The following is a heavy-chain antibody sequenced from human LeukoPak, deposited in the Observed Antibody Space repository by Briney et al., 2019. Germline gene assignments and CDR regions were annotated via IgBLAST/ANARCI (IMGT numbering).Heavy chain of an antibody. V-gene: IGHV4-39*07. CDR3: AGNYYGSGSYYSEDRY. CDR1: GGSISSSSYY. D-gene: IGHD3-10*01. CDR2: IYYSGTA. Sequence: PSETLSLTCTVSGGSISSSSYYWGWIRQPPGKGLEWIGSIYYSGTAYYNRSLKSRVTISVDKSKNQFSLKLSSVTAADTAVYYCAGNYYGSGSYYSEDRYWGQGTLVTVSS. J-gene: IGHJ4*02.